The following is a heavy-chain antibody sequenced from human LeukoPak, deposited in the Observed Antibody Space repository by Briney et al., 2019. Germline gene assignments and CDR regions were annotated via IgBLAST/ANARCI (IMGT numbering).Heavy chain of an antibody. CDR2: IIPIFGTA. CDR3: ARGSTVTTLPYYYYYMDV. D-gene: IGHD4-17*01. Sequence: SVKVSCKASGFTFTSSAMQWVRQARGQRLEWMGGIIPIFGTANYAQKFQGRVTITADKSTSTAYMELSRLRSDDTAVYYCARGSTVTTLPYYYYYMDVWGKGTTVTVSS. J-gene: IGHJ6*03. V-gene: IGHV1-69*06. CDR1: GFTFTSSA.